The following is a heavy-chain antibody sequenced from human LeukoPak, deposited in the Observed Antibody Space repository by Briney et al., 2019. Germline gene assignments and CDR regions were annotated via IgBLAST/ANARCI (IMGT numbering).Heavy chain of an antibody. Sequence: PSETLSLTCAVYGGSFSGYYWSWIRQPPGKGLEWIGEINHSGSTNYNPSLKGRVTISVDTSKNQFSLKLSSVTAADTAVYYCARVLQKVYYYYGMDVWGQGTTVTVSS. CDR1: GGSFSGYY. V-gene: IGHV4-34*01. D-gene: IGHD4-11*01. CDR3: ARVLQKVYYYYGMDV. CDR2: INHSGST. J-gene: IGHJ6*02.